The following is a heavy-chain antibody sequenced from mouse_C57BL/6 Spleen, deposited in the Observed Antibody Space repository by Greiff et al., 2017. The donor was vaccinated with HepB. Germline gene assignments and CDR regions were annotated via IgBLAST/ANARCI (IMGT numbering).Heavy chain of an antibody. J-gene: IGHJ2*01. CDR3: ARDYYGSSLDY. V-gene: IGHV3-6*01. CDR2: ISYDGSN. D-gene: IGHD1-1*01. CDR1: GYSITSGYY. Sequence: EVQLQESGPGLVKPSQSLSLTCSVTGYSITSGYYWNWIRQFPGNKLEWMGYISYDGSNNYKPSLKNRISITRDPSKNQFFLKLNSVTTEDTATYYCARDYYGSSLDYWGQGTTLTVSS.